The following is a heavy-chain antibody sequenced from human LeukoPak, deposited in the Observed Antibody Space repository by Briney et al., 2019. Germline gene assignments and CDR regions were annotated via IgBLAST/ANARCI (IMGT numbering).Heavy chain of an antibody. V-gene: IGHV4-34*01. J-gene: IGHJ5*02. Sequence: SETLSLTCAVYGGSFSGYYWSWIRQPPGKGLEWIGEINHSGSTNYNPSLKSRVTISVDTSKNQFSLKLSSVTAADTAVYYCARESYDYVWGSYRYTQGWFDPWGQGTLVTVSS. CDR1: GGSFSGYY. CDR3: ARESYDYVWGSYRYTQGWFDP. D-gene: IGHD3-16*02. CDR2: INHSGST.